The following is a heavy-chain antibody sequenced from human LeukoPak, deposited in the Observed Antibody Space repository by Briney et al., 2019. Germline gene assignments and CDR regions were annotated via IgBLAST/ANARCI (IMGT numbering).Heavy chain of an antibody. J-gene: IGHJ4*02. V-gene: IGHV3-74*03. CDR3: AGPTCLRGGYCSTNF. CDR1: GFSFSGSW. Sequence: GGSLRLSCAASGFSFSGSWMHWVRQAPAKGLVWVSRINSDGSTTTYADSVQGRFTISRDNAKNTLYLQMNSLRAEDTAVYYCAGPTCLRGGYCSTNFWGQGTLVTVSS. CDR2: INSDGSTT. D-gene: IGHD2-2*01.